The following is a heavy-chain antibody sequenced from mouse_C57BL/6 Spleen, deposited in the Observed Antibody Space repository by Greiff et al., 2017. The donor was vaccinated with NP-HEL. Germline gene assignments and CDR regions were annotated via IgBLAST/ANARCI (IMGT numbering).Heavy chain of an antibody. D-gene: IGHD1-1*01. V-gene: IGHV1-26*01. Sequence: EVQLQQSGPELVKPGASVKISCKASGYTFTDYYINWVKQSHGKSLEWIGGINPRNGSTRYNKKFKGKATLTVDTSSSTAYMELHSLTSEDSAVYCCARSEYYGRSSVDYWGQGTSLTVSS. CDR2: INPRNGST. CDR3: ARSEYYGRSSVDY. J-gene: IGHJ4*01. CDR1: GYTFTDYY.